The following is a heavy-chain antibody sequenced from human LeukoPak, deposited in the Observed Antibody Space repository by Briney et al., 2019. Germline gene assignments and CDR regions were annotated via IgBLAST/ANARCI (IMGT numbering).Heavy chain of an antibody. D-gene: IGHD2-2*01. J-gene: IGHJ4*02. CDR2: IYPGDSAT. Sequence: GESLKISCKVSGYSFTTYRIGWVRQMPGKGLEWMGIIYPGDSATRYSPSFQGQVTISADKSISTAYLQWSSLKASDTAMYYCARFTSSFDYWGQGTLVTVSS. CDR3: ARFTSSFDY. CDR1: GYSFTTYR. V-gene: IGHV5-51*01.